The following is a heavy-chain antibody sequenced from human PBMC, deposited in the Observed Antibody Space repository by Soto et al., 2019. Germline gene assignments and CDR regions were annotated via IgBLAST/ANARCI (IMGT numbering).Heavy chain of an antibody. CDR2: ISYDGSNK. V-gene: IGHV3-30*18. D-gene: IGHD3-10*01. CDR3: AKGTGNYYYYGMDV. CDR1: GFTFSSYG. J-gene: IGHJ6*02. Sequence: QVQLVESGGGVVQPGRSLRLSCAGSGFTFSSYGMHWVRQAPGKGLEWVAVISYDGSNKYYADSVKGRFTISRDNSKNTLYLQMNSLRAEDTAVYYCAKGTGNYYYYGMDVWGQGTTVTVSS.